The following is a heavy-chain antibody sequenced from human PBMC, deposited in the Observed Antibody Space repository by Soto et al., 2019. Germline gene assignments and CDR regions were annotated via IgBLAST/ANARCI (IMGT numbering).Heavy chain of an antibody. Sequence: EVQLWESGGGLVQPGGSLRLSCTVSGFTFSSYVMSWVRQPPGKGLAWVSAISGTGGTYYADSVKGRFTISRDNSKNALYLQMNSLRDEDTAVYYCAKDRRGAYCSGVTCYSPDSWGQGTLVIVSS. CDR2: ISGTGGT. CDR3: AKDRRGAYCSGVTCYSPDS. V-gene: IGHV3-23*01. J-gene: IGHJ4*02. CDR1: GFTFSSYV. D-gene: IGHD2-15*01.